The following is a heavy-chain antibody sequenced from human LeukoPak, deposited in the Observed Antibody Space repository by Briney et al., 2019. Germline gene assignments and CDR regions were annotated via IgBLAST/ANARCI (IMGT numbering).Heavy chain of an antibody. CDR2: ISGSSRSI. CDR1: GFTFGNHW. Sequence: IPGGSLRLSCAASGFTFGNHWMTWVRQAPGKGLEWVSSISGSSRSIYYADSMKGRFTISRDNANNSLYLQMNSLRAADTAVYYCARAGGDQLLEGFDIWGQGTMVTVSS. J-gene: IGHJ3*02. CDR3: ARAGGDQLLEGFDI. D-gene: IGHD2-21*01. V-gene: IGHV3-21*01.